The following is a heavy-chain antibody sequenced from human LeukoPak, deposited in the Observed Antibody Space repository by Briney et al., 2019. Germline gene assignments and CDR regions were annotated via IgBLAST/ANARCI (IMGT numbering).Heavy chain of an antibody. CDR1: GGSISSGGYY. J-gene: IGHJ4*02. CDR3: ARVRGSSGYGADFDY. D-gene: IGHD3-22*01. Sequence: SETLSLTCTVSGGSISSGGYYWSWIRQPPGKGLEWIGYIYHSGSTYYNPSLKSRVTISMHTSENQFSLELSSVTAADTALYYCARVRGSSGYGADFDYWGQGTLVTVSS. V-gene: IGHV4-30-2*01. CDR2: IYHSGST.